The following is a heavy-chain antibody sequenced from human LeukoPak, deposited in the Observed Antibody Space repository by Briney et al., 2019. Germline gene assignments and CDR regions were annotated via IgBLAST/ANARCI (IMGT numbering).Heavy chain of an antibody. V-gene: IGHV3-23*01. CDR3: AREMVPSRIRNYYDSSGYDI. J-gene: IGHJ3*02. Sequence: PGGSLRLSCAASGFTFSSYAMSWVRQAPGKGLGWVSAISGSGGSTYYADSVKGRFTISRDNSKNTLYLQMNSLRAEDTAVYYCAREMVPSRIRNYYDSSGYDIWGQGTMVTVSS. D-gene: IGHD3-22*01. CDR1: GFTFSSYA. CDR2: ISGSGGST.